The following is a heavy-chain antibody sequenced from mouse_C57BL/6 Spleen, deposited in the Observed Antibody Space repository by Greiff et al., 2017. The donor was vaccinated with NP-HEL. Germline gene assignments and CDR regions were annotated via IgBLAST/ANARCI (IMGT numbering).Heavy chain of an antibody. CDR2: IDPENGDT. J-gene: IGHJ1*03. CDR1: GFNIKDDY. V-gene: IGHV14-4*01. Sequence: EVQLQQSGAELVRPGASVKLSCTASGFNIKDDYMHWVKQRPEQGLEWIGWIDPENGDTEYASKFQSKATITADTSSNTAYLQLSSLTSEDTAVYYCTYYYGSSYWYFDVWGTGTTVTVSS. CDR3: TYYYGSSYWYFDV. D-gene: IGHD1-1*01.